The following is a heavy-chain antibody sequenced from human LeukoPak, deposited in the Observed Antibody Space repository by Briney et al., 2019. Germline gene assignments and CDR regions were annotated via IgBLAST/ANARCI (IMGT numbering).Heavy chain of an antibody. Sequence: SETLSLTCTVSGGSISSRPYCWGWIRQPPGKGLEWLGSFFYSGSTNYKPSLKSRVTISVDTSKNQFSLKLSSVTAADTAVYYCAQADSSGWYYFDYWGQGTLVTVSS. CDR1: GGSISSRPYC. CDR3: AQADSSGWYYFDY. J-gene: IGHJ4*02. D-gene: IGHD6-19*01. V-gene: IGHV4-39*07. CDR2: FFYSGST.